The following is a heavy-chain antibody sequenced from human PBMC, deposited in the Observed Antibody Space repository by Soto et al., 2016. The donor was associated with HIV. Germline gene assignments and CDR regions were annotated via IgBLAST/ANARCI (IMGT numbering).Heavy chain of an antibody. Sequence: EVQLVESGGGLVKPGESLRLSCTDSEFTFRTYSMNWVRQAPGKGLEWVSSISRSSTYIYYADSVKGRFTISRDNAKNLLYLQMNSLRAEDTAVYYCARAETYSSSYQDWGQGTLVTVSS. V-gene: IGHV3-21*01. CDR3: ARAETYSSSYQD. CDR1: EFTFRTYS. D-gene: IGHD6-13*01. J-gene: IGHJ4*02. CDR2: ISRSSTYI.